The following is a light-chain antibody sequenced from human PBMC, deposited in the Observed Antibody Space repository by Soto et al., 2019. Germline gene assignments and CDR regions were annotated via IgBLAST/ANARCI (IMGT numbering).Light chain of an antibody. Sequence: EIVMTQSPATVYVSPGERVTLSCRASQSVSSNLAWYQQKPGQAPRLLIYGASTRATDIPVRFSGSGSGTEFTLTISSLQSEDFAVYYCQQYNDWPRTFGQGTKVDIK. J-gene: IGKJ1*01. V-gene: IGKV3-15*01. CDR3: QQYNDWPRT. CDR2: GAS. CDR1: QSVSSN.